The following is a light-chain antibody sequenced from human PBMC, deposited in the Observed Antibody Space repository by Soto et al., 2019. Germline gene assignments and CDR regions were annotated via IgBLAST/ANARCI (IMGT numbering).Light chain of an antibody. CDR3: QFYGSSLIT. Sequence: IVFFLSPSPLSLSPGETATPSCRASQIIKTFYFGWYQQKPGQSPRLLIYGVYSRATGTPDRFSGSGSGTDFTLTISRLEPEDSAVYYCQFYGSSLITFGQGTRLEI. CDR1: QIIKTFY. V-gene: IGKV3-20*01. CDR2: GVY. J-gene: IGKJ5*01.